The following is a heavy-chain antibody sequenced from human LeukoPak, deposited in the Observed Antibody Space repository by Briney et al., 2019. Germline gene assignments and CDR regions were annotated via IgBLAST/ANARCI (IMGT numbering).Heavy chain of an antibody. J-gene: IGHJ4*02. D-gene: IGHD5-12*01. V-gene: IGHV3-53*01. CDR2: IYSGGST. CDR1: GFTVSSNY. CDR3: ARDRRGYSGYDYYFDY. Sequence: PGGSLRLSCVVSGFTVSSNYMSWVRQAPGKGLEWVSVIYSGGSTYYADSVKGRFTISRDNSKNTLYLQMNSLRAEDTAVYYCARDRRGYSGYDYYFDYWGQGTLVTVSS.